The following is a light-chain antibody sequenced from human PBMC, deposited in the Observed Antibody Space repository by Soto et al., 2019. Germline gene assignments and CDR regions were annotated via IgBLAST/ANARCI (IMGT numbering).Light chain of an antibody. CDR2: DAS. Sequence: EIMMTQSPATLSVSPGERATLSCGASRSVNADLAWYQQKPGQAPRLLIYDASTRATGIPARFSGSGSGTEFTLTISSLQSEDFAVYYCQQYNDWPPVTFGQGTRLEIK. CDR3: QQYNDWPPVT. V-gene: IGKV3-15*01. CDR1: RSVNAD. J-gene: IGKJ5*01.